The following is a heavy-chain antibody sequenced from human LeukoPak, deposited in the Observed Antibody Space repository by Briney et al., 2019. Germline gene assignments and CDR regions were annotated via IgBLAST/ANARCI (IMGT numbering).Heavy chain of an antibody. CDR1: GFTFNSYS. D-gene: IGHD1-26*01. CDR2: ISSEENVV. CDR3: AREERAAFDI. Sequence: GGSLRLSCAASGFTFNSYSMNWVRQAPGEGLEWVSSISSEENVVYYADSVKGRFTISRDNSKNTLYLQMNSLRAEDTAVYYCAREERAAFDIWGQGTMVTVSS. J-gene: IGHJ3*02. V-gene: IGHV3-21*01.